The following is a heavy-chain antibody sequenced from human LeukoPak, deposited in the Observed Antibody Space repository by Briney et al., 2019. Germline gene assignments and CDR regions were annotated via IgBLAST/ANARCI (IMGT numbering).Heavy chain of an antibody. CDR1: GGSISSYY. J-gene: IGHJ6*03. CDR2: IYTSGST. Sequence: SETLSLTCTVSGGSISSYYWSWIRQPAGKGLEWIGRIYTSGSTNYNPSLKSRVTMSVDTSKNQFSLKLSSVTAADTAVYYFARVGTNLGPIGSYYYSMDVWGKGTTVTVS. V-gene: IGHV4-4*07. CDR3: ARVGTNLGPIGSYYYSMDV. D-gene: IGHD1-26*01.